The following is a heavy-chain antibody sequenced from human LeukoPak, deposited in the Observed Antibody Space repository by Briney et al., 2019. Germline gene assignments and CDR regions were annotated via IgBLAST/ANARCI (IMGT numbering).Heavy chain of an antibody. CDR3: TTYNV. V-gene: IGHV3-15*01. J-gene: IGHJ4*02. D-gene: IGHD1-14*01. Sequence: GGTLRLSCAVSGFTFSSYPMSWVRHAPGKGLEWVGRVKSKTDGGTTVYAAPLKGRFTISRDDSKNTLYLQMNSLKTEDTAVYYCTTYNVWGQGTLFTVSS. CDR1: GFTFSSYP. CDR2: VKSKTDGGTT.